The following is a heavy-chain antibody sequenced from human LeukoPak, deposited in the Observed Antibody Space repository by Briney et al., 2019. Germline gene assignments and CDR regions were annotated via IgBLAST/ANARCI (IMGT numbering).Heavy chain of an antibody. CDR2: ISSSSSYI. J-gene: IGHJ5*02. Sequence: GGSLRLSCAASGFTFSSYSMNWVRQAPGKGLEWVSSISSSSSYIYHADSVKGRFTISRDNAKNSLYLQMNSLRAEDTAVYYCARGAYIVVVPAAKKPPLGFDPWGQGTLVTVSS. D-gene: IGHD2-2*01. CDR3: ARGAYIVVVPAAKKPPLGFDP. V-gene: IGHV3-21*01. CDR1: GFTFSSYS.